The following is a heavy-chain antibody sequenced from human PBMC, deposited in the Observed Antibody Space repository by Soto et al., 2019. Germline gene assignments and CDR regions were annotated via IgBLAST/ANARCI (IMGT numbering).Heavy chain of an antibody. V-gene: IGHV3-43*01. CDR1: GFTFDDYT. CDR3: AKISGYDSDY. D-gene: IGHD5-12*01. Sequence: PGGSLRLSCAASGFTFDDYTMPWVRQAPGKGLEWVSLISWDGGSTYYADSVKGRFTISRDNSKNSLYLQMNSLRTEDTALYYCAKISGYDSDYRGQGTLVTVSS. CDR2: ISWDGGST. J-gene: IGHJ4*02.